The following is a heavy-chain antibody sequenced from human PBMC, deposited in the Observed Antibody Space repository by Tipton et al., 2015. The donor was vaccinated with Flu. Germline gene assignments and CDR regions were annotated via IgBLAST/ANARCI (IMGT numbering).Heavy chain of an antibody. V-gene: IGHV4-4*07. J-gene: IGHJ6*02. D-gene: IGHD3-9*01. CDR2: IYTSGNT. CDR3: ARDEAYYDILTGYWNFYYGMDV. CDR1: GASISSYY. Sequence: TLSLTCTVSGASISSYYWSWIRQPAGKGLEWIGRIYTSGNTNYNPSLKSRVTMSVDTSKNQFSLKLSSVTAADTAVYYCARDEAYYDILTGYWNFYYGMDVCGQGTTVTVSS.